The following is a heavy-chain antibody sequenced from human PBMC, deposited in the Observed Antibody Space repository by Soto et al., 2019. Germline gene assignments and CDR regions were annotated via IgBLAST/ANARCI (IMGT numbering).Heavy chain of an antibody. J-gene: IGHJ6*02. CDR1: GYTFTSYD. CDR3: ARLSPYYDSSGYYRYYYYGMDV. Sequence: ASVKVSCKASGYTFTSYDINWVRQATGQGXEWMGWMNPNSGNTGYAQKFQGRVTMTRNTSISTAYMELSSLRSEDTAVYYCARLSPYYDSSGYYRYYYYGMDVWGQGSTVTVSS. CDR2: MNPNSGNT. V-gene: IGHV1-8*01. D-gene: IGHD3-22*01.